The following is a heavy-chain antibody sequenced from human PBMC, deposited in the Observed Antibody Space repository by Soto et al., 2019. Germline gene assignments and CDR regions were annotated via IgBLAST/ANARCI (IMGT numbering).Heavy chain of an antibody. CDR2: ISGSGGST. D-gene: IGHD2-2*01. CDR1: GFTFSSYA. J-gene: IGHJ4*02. Sequence: EVQLLESGGGLVQPGGSLRLSCAASGFTFSSYAMSWVRQAPGKGLEWVSVISGSGGSTYYADSVKGRFTISRDNSKNTLYLQMNSLRAEDTAVYYCAKGLCSSTSCYVGMWGQGTLVTVSS. CDR3: AKGLCSSTSCYVGM. V-gene: IGHV3-23*01.